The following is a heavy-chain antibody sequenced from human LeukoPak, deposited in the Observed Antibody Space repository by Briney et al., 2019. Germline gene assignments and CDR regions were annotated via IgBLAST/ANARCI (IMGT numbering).Heavy chain of an antibody. Sequence: PGGSLRLSCAASGFTFSSYAMSWVRQAPGKGLEWVSAISGSGGSTYYADSVKGRFTISRDNSKNTLYLQMNSLRAEDTAVYYCARSLVHYYDSSGYSHWGQGTLVTVSS. D-gene: IGHD3-22*01. J-gene: IGHJ4*02. CDR1: GFTFSSYA. CDR2: ISGSGGST. V-gene: IGHV3-23*01. CDR3: ARSLVHYYDSSGYSH.